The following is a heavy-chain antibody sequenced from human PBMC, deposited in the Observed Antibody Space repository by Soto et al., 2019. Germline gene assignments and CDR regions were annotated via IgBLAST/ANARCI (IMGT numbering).Heavy chain of an antibody. V-gene: IGHV1-69*01. J-gene: IGHJ6*02. Sequence: QVQLVQSGAEVKKPGSSVKVSCKASGGTFSSYAISWVRQAPGQGLEWMGGIIPIFGTANYAQKFQGRVTITADESTSTPYLELSSLRSEDTAVYYCARVPRAGSAYYYYGMDVWGQGTTVTVSS. D-gene: IGHD1-1*01. CDR3: ARVPRAGSAYYYYGMDV. CDR2: IIPIFGTA. CDR1: GGTFSSYA.